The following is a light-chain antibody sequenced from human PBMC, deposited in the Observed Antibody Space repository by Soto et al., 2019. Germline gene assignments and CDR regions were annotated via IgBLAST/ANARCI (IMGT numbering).Light chain of an antibody. J-gene: IGLJ1*01. CDR2: ANS. V-gene: IGLV2-14*03. CDR1: SSDVGSYNY. CDR3: SSYTSSSSL. Sequence: QSVLTQPASVSGSPGQSITISCTGTSSDVGSYNYVSWYQQHPGKAPKLMIYANSDQPSGVSSRFSGSKSGNTASLTISGLQNEDDADYYCSSYTSSSSLFGTGTKVTVL.